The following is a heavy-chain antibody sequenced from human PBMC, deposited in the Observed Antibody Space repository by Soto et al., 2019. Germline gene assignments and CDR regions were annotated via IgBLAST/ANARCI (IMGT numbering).Heavy chain of an antibody. Sequence: EVQLVESAGSLVQPGGSLRVSCAASEFTFSGRSVLWVRQAPGKGLVWVSGIDKVGTDSTYADSVKGRFTSSRDNAKNTVYLQMNSLRVEDTAVYYCARGWFGPDVWGKGTTVTVSS. J-gene: IGHJ6*03. D-gene: IGHD3-10*01. CDR3: ARGWFGPDV. V-gene: IGHV3-74*01. CDR1: EFTFSGRS. CDR2: IDKVGTDS.